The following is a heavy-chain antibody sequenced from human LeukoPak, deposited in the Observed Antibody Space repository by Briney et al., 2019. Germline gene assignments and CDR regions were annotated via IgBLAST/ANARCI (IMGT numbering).Heavy chain of an antibody. Sequence: PGGSPRLSCAASGFNFDDYAMHWVRQAPGKGLEWVSGISWNSDITGYAESVKGRLTIPRDNAKNSLFLQMHSLRAEDTALYYCAKGNGSGWYVGAYILDHWGQGTLVTVSS. CDR1: GFNFDDYA. J-gene: IGHJ4*02. V-gene: IGHV3-9*01. CDR2: ISWNSDIT. CDR3: AKGNGSGWYVGAYILDH. D-gene: IGHD6-19*01.